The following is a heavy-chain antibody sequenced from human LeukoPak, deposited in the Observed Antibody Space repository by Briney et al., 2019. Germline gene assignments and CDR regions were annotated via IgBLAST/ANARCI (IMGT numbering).Heavy chain of an antibody. CDR3: AKGRIAPDY. V-gene: IGHV3-23*01. J-gene: IGHJ4*02. D-gene: IGHD6-13*01. CDR2: ISVSAGST. CDR1: GFTFSSYS. Sequence: GGSLRLSCAASGFTFSSYSMNWVRQAPGKGLEWVSGISVSAGSTYYADSVRGRFTISRDNSKNTLYLQMNSLRVEDTAVYYCAKGRIAPDYWGQGTLVTVSS.